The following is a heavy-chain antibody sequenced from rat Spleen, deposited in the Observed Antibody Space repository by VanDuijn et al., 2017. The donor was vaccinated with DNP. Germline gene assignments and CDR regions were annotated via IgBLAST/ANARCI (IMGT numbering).Heavy chain of an antibody. CDR1: GFTFSDYS. D-gene: IGHD1-6*01. J-gene: IGHJ2*01. Sequence: EVQLVESGGGLVQPGRSLKFSCEVSGFTFSDYSMAWVRQAPKKGLEWVASITFDGSSTYYRDSVRGRFTIFRDIPKSTLYLQMDSLRSEDTATYYCASRAPGDYFYGGYFDYWGQGVMVTVSS. CDR3: ASRAPGDYFYGGYFDY. V-gene: IGHV5-7*01. CDR2: ITFDGSST.